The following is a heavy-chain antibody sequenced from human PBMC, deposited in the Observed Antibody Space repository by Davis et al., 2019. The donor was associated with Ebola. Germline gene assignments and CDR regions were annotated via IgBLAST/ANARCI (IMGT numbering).Heavy chain of an antibody. Sequence: SVKVSCKASGFTFTSSAVQWVRQARGQRLEWIGWIVVGSGNTNYAQKFQERVTITRDMSTSTAYMELSSLRSEDTAVYYCAADAGNKTPEGYYYYGMDVWGQGTTVTVSS. D-gene: IGHD1-14*01. CDR2: IVVGSGNT. CDR1: GFTFTSSA. CDR3: AADAGNKTPEGYYYYGMDV. V-gene: IGHV1-58*01. J-gene: IGHJ6*02.